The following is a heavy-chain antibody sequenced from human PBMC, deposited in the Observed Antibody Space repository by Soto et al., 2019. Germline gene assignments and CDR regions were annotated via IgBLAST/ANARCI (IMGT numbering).Heavy chain of an antibody. V-gene: IGHV3-23*01. CDR2: ISGSGGST. J-gene: IGHJ4*02. Sequence: GGSLRLSCAASGFTFSSYAMSWVRQAPGKGLEWVSAISGSGGSTYYADSVKGRFTISRDNSKNTLYLQMNSLRAEDTAVYYCAKAPGGYCSGGSCYDFDYWGQGTLVTVSS. D-gene: IGHD2-15*01. CDR1: GFTFSSYA. CDR3: AKAPGGYCSGGSCYDFDY.